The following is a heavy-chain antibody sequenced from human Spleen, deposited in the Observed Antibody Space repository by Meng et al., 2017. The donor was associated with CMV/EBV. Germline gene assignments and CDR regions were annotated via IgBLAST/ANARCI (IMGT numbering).Heavy chain of an antibody. D-gene: IGHD3-10*01. Sequence: SETLSLTCTVSGGSISSYYWSWIRQPPGKGLEWIGYIYYSGSTNYNPSLESRVTISVDTSKNQFSLKLSSVTAADTAVYYCTRDGGGDYYGSGKPNDYWGQGTLVTVSS. CDR2: IYYSGST. CDR3: TRDGGGDYYGSGKPNDY. V-gene: IGHV4-59*12. CDR1: GGSISSYY. J-gene: IGHJ4*02.